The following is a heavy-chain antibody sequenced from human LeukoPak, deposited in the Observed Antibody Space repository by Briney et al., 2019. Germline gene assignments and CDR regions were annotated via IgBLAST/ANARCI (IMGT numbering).Heavy chain of an antibody. CDR2: TSYDGSNK. Sequence: GRSLRLSCAASGFSFSSYGMHWVRQAPGKGLEWVAVTSYDGSNKFYADSVKGRFTISRDNSKNTLYLQMNSLRPEDTAVYYCARSGRTVTDLLYYYYGLDVWGRGTTVTVSS. CDR3: ARSGRTVTDLLYYYYGLDV. D-gene: IGHD4-11*01. V-gene: IGHV3-30*03. J-gene: IGHJ6*02. CDR1: GFSFSSYG.